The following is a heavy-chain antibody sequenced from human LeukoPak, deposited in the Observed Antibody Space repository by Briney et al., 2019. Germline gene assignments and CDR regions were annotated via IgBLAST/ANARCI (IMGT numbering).Heavy chain of an antibody. J-gene: IGHJ6*02. CDR1: GYTFTSYA. D-gene: IGHD4-17*01. CDR2: INAGNGNT. Sequence: ASVKVSCTASGYTFTSYAMHWVRQAPGQRLEWMGWINAGNGNTKYSQKFRGRVTITRDTSASTAYMELSSLRSEDTAVYYCARDVPTTVTTWYYYYGMDVWGQGTTVTVSS. CDR3: ARDVPTTVTTWYYYYGMDV. V-gene: IGHV1-3*01.